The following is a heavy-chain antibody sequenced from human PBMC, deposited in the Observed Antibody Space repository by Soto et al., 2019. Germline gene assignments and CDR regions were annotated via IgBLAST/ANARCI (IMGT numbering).Heavy chain of an antibody. CDR3: ARSAGANYYYYYGMDV. D-gene: IGHD1-26*01. Sequence: SCAASGFTFSSYWMSWVRQAPGKGLEWVANIKQDGSEKYYVDSVKGRFTISRDNAKNSLYLQMNSLRAEDTAVYYCARSAGANYYYYYGMDVWGQGTTVTVSS. V-gene: IGHV3-7*01. J-gene: IGHJ6*02. CDR2: IKQDGSEK. CDR1: GFTFSSYW.